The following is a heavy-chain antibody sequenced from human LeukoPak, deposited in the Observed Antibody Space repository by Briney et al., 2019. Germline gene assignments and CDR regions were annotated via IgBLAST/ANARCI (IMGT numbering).Heavy chain of an antibody. J-gene: IGHJ4*02. V-gene: IGHV3-9*01. Sequence: GGSLRLSCAASGFTFDDYAMHWVRQAPGKGLEWVSGISWNSGSIGYADSVKGRFTISRDNAKNSLYLQMNSLRAEDTALYYCAKARQWLRWGAFDYWGQGTLVTVSS. CDR2: ISWNSGSI. CDR3: AKARQWLRWGAFDY. D-gene: IGHD5-12*01. CDR1: GFTFDDYA.